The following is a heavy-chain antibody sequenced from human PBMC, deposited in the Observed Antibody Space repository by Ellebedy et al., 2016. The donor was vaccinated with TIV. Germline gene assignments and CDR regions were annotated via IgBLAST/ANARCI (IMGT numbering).Heavy chain of an antibody. CDR3: ATSRLGVYDYYS. Sequence: MPSETLSLTCSVSGSSISSGYYWGWIRQPPGRGLEWIGSMYHSGSTYYSPSFQGQVTISADKSISTAYLQWSSLKASDNAMYFCATSRLGVYDYYSWGQGTLVTVSS. J-gene: IGHJ4*02. CDR2: MYHSGST. D-gene: IGHD5/OR15-5a*01. CDR1: GSSISSGYY. V-gene: IGHV4-38-2*01.